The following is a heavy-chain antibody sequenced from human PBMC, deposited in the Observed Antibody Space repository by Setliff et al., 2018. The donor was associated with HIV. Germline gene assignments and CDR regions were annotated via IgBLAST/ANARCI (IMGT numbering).Heavy chain of an antibody. CDR1: GYTFTSDY. V-gene: IGHV1-46*01. CDR2: INPAGNPT. D-gene: IGHD2-2*02. J-gene: IGHJ5*02. CDR3: AKEQEIGSYLDP. Sequence: ASVKVSCKASGYTFTSDYIHWVRQAPGQGLEWMGIINPAGNPTSYAQNFQGRLTISADKSTRTAYLELSSLRSDDSAVYFCAKEQEIGSYLDPWGQGTLVTVSS.